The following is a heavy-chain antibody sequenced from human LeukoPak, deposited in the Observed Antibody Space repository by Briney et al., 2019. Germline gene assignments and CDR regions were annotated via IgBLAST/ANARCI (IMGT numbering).Heavy chain of an antibody. J-gene: IGHJ3*02. CDR1: GFTSRTYG. CDR2: ISDSGANK. D-gene: IGHD2/OR15-2a*01. V-gene: IGHV3-23*01. CDR3: ARNILFAFDI. Sequence: GGSLRLSRAASGFTSRTYGMQWVRQAPGKGLEWVSLISDSGANKHYADYVKGRFTISRDNSKNTVSLQMNSLRAEDTAVYYCARNILFAFDIWGQGTMVTVSS.